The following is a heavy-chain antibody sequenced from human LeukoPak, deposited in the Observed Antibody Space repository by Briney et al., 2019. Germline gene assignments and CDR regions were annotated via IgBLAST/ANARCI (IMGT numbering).Heavy chain of an antibody. V-gene: IGHV1-46*01. CDR2: INPSGGST. CDR3: ARARGSGSYYGHDYYYYYYMDV. CDR1: GYTFTTDY. J-gene: IGHJ6*03. Sequence: ASVKVSCKASGYTFTTDYIHWVRQAPGQGLEWMGIINPSGGSTTYAQKFQGRVIMTGDTSTSTVYMEQRSLRSEDTAVYYCARARGSGSYYGHDYYYYYYMDVWGQGTTVTVSS. D-gene: IGHD3-10*01.